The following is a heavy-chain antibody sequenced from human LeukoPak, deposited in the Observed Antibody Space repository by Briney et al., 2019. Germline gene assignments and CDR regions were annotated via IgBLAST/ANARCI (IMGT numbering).Heavy chain of an antibody. CDR3: ARGRSVRAYYYGSGSSTLDY. CDR2: INHSGSI. V-gene: IGHV4-34*01. CDR1: GGSFSGYY. J-gene: IGHJ4*02. Sequence: PSETLSLTCAVYGGSFSGYYWSWIRQPPGKGLEWIGEINHSGSINYNPSLKSRVTISVDTSKNQFSLKLSSVTAADTAVYYCARGRSVRAYYYGSGSSTLDYWGQGTLVTVSS. D-gene: IGHD3-10*01.